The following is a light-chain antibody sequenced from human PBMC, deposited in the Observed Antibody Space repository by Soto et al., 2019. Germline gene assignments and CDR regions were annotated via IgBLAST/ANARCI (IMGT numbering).Light chain of an antibody. V-gene: IGKV4-1*01. J-gene: IGKJ5*01. Sequence: DIVMTQSPDSLAVSLGERATINCKSSQSVLYSSNNKNYLAWYQQKPGSAPKLLIYDASNLEAGVPSRFRGSGSGTDFTFTISRLQPEDIATYYCQQYENLPTFGQGTRREIK. CDR1: QSVLYSSNNKNY. CDR3: QQYENLPT. CDR2: DAS.